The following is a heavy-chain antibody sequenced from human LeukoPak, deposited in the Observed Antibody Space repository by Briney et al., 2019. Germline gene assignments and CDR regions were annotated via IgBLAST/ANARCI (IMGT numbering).Heavy chain of an antibody. D-gene: IGHD4-17*01. V-gene: IGHV4-39*01. Sequence: SETLSLTCTVSGGSISIRNHYWGWIRQPPGKGLEWIGSISYSGSTYYNPSLKSRVTISADTSKNQFSLKLSSVTAADTAVYYCARHPYGDYRNWFDPWGQGTLVTVSS. J-gene: IGHJ5*02. CDR3: ARHPYGDYRNWFDP. CDR2: ISYSGST. CDR1: GGSISIRNHY.